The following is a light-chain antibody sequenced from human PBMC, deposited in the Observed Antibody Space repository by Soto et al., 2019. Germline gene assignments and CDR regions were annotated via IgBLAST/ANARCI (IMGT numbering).Light chain of an antibody. CDR2: DAS. Sequence: EIVLTQSPATLSLSPGERXTLSXRASQSVSSYFAWYQQKPGQAPRLLIYDASNRATGIPARFSGSGSGTDFTLTIISLEPEXXXXXXXXXXXXXPPFTFGPGTKVDIK. CDR3: XXXXXXPPFT. J-gene: IGKJ3*01. V-gene: IGKV3-11*01. CDR1: QSVSSY.